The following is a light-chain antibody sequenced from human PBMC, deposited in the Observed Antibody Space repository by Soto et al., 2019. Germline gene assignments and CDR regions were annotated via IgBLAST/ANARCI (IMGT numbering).Light chain of an antibody. CDR3: SSYTIRNVI. CDR1: SSDVGGYNY. CDR2: EVS. J-gene: IGLJ2*01. Sequence: QSALTQPASVSGSPGQSITISCTGTSSDVGGYNYVCWYQQHPGKAPKLMISEVSKRPSGVSNRFPGSKSGNTASLTISGLQPEDEADYYCSSYTIRNVIFGGGTKVTVL. V-gene: IGLV2-14*01.